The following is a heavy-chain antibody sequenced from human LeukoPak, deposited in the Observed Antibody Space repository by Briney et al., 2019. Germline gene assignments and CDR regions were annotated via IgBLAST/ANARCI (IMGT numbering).Heavy chain of an antibody. CDR2: IKQDGSEK. CDR1: GFTFSRYW. D-gene: IGHD3-3*01. J-gene: IGHJ6*03. Sequence: GGSLRLSCAASGFTFSRYWMSWVRQAPGKGPEWVANIKQDGSEKNYVDSVKGRFTISRDNAKNSLYLQMNSLRAEDTAVYYCARDLLHRITIFGNYMDVWGKGTTVIVSS. CDR3: ARDLLHRITIFGNYMDV. V-gene: IGHV3-7*01.